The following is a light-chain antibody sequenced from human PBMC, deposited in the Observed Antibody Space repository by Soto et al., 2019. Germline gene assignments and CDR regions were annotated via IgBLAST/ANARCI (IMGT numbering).Light chain of an antibody. V-gene: IGKV1-5*01. Sequence: GDRVTITCRASQSISSWLAWYQQKPGKAPKLLIYDASSLESGVPSRFSGSGSGTEFPLTISSLQPDDFATYYCQQYNSYRTLGRGTKVDIK. J-gene: IGKJ1*01. CDR2: DAS. CDR3: QQYNSYRT. CDR1: QSISSW.